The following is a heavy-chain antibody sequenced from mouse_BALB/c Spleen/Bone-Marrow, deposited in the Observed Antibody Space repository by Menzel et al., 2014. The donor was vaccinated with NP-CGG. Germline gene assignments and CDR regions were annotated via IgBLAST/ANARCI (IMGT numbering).Heavy chain of an antibody. CDR2: IRNKAYGYTT. CDR1: GFTFTDYY. CDR3: ARDLGGLLFDS. D-gene: IGHD1-1*01. Sequence: EVKVVESGGGLVQPGGSLRLSCATSGFTFTDYYMNWVRQPPGKALEWLAFIRNKAYGYTTEYSASVKGRFTISRDNSQIILYLQMNTLRAEDSSSYSCARDLGGLLFDSWGQGTTLSVSS. J-gene: IGHJ2*01. V-gene: IGHV7-3*02.